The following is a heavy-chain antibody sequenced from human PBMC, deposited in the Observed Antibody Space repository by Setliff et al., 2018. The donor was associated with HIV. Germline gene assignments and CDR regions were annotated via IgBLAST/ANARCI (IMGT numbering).Heavy chain of an antibody. V-gene: IGHV1-69*13. CDR2: FIPLFGTT. D-gene: IGHD3-10*01. Sequence: ASVKVSCKASGGTFNNLAISWVRQAPGQGLEWMGEFIPLFGTTNYAQKFQGRVSFTADASTNTAYMGLSSLRSEDTAVFYCGRGKHYSSGSPPLYDSWGQGTLVTVSS. J-gene: IGHJ4*02. CDR1: GGTFNNLA. CDR3: GRGKHYSSGSPPLYDS.